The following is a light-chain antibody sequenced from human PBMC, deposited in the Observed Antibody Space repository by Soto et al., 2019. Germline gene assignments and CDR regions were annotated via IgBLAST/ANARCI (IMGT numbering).Light chain of an antibody. Sequence: DIQITQSPASLSASPSTLSAFTCGASQPINAYLDWYQQKPGKAPKLLIYAASSLQSGVPSRFSGTESGTDFTLTISSLQPEDLATYYCQQSYSNPRTFGQGTKVDIK. CDR3: QQSYSNPRT. J-gene: IGKJ1*01. V-gene: IGKV1-39*01. CDR1: QPINAY. CDR2: AAS.